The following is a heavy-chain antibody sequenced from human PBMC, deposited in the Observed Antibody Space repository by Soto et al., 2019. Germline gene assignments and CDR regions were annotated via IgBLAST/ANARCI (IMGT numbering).Heavy chain of an antibody. J-gene: IGHJ6*02. Sequence: GGSLRLSCLASGFTFSDFAMTWVRHVPGRGLEWVASIDGAGGSTYYAESVRGRFSISRDNSQNTLFLQMKRLTVDDTAIYYCAAPRDEYGSGVSWFTYGMDIWGQGTTVTVSS. V-gene: IGHV3-23*01. D-gene: IGHD3-10*01. CDR2: IDGAGGST. CDR3: AAPRDEYGSGVSWFTYGMDI. CDR1: GFTFSDFA.